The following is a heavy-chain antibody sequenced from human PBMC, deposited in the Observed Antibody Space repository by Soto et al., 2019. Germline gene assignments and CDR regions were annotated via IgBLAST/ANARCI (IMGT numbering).Heavy chain of an antibody. D-gene: IGHD4-17*01. Sequence: QVQLVESGGGVVQPGRSLRLSCAASGFTFSSYAMHWVRQAPGKGLEWVAVISYDGSNKYYADSVKGRFNISRDNSKNTLYLQMNSRRAEDTAVYYCARGGGYGDFIWYFDLWGRSTLDTVSA. V-gene: IGHV3-30-3*01. CDR1: GFTFSSYA. J-gene: IGHJ2*01. CDR3: ARGGGYGDFIWYFDL. CDR2: ISYDGSNK.